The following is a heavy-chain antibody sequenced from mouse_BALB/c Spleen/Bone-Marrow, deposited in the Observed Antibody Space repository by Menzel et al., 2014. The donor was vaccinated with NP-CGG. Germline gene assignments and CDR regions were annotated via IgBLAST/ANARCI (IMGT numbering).Heavy chain of an antibody. J-gene: IGHJ4*01. V-gene: IGHV1S56*01. D-gene: IGHD2-3*01. CDR3: AGLLRGDYAMDY. CDR1: GYTFTSYY. CDR2: IYPGNVNT. Sequence: QVQLQQPGPELVKPGASVRISCKASGYTFTSYYIHWVKQRPGQGLEWIGWIYPGNVNTKYNEKFKGKATLTADKSSSPAYMQLSSLTSEDSAVYFCAGLLRGDYAMDYWGQGTSVTVSS.